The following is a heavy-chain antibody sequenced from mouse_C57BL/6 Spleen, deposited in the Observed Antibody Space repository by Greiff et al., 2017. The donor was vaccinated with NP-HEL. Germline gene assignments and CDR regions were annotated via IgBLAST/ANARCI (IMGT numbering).Heavy chain of an antibody. J-gene: IGHJ1*03. V-gene: IGHV1-72*01. CDR3: ARRGYGSSYWYFDV. CDR1: GYTFTSYW. CDR2: IDPNSGGT. Sequence: QVQLQQPGAELVKPGASVKLSCKASGYTFTSYWMHWVKQRPGRGLEGIGRIDPNSGGTKYNEKFKSKATLTVDKPSSTAYMQLSSLTSEDSAVYYGARRGYGSSYWYFDVWGTGTTVTVSS. D-gene: IGHD1-1*01.